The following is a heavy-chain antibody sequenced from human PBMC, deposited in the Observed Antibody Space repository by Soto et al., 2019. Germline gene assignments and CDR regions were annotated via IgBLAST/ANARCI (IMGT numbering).Heavy chain of an antibody. CDR3: SKRSARIAVAGTIDY. CDR1: GFTFSSYA. Sequence: EVQLLESGGGLVQPGGSLRLSCAASGFTFSSYAMSWVRQAPGKRLEWVSAISGSGGITYYADSVKGRFTISRDKSQNTLNLQMNSLRAEDTSVYYCSKRSARIAVAGTIDYLGQGTLVTVSS. V-gene: IGHV3-23*01. J-gene: IGHJ4*02. CDR2: ISGSGGIT. D-gene: IGHD6-19*01.